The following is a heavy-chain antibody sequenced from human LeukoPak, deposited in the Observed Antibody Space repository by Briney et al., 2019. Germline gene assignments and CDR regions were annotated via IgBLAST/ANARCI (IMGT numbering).Heavy chain of an antibody. CDR2: IYSGGST. V-gene: IGHV3-53*01. CDR1: GLTFSSYS. J-gene: IGHJ4*02. CDR3: ARSTRRYFDY. Sequence: AGGSLRLSCAASGLTFSSYSMIWVRQAPGKGLEWVSVIYSGGSTYYADSVKGRFTISRDNSKNTLYLQMNSLRAEDTAVYYCARSTRRYFDYWGQGTLVTVSS. D-gene: IGHD2-15*01.